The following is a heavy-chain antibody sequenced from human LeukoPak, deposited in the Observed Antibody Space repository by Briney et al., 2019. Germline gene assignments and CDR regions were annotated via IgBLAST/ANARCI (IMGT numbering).Heavy chain of an antibody. CDR3: ARGSGTYYYDSGGYLNWFDP. CDR1: GGSISSSGYY. D-gene: IGHD3-22*01. V-gene: IGHV4-39*01. J-gene: IGHJ5*02. Sequence: KPSETLSLTCTVSGGSISSSGYYWGWIRQPPGKGLEWIGTVYYTGSTYYNPSLTSRVTISEDTSRNQFSLTLNSVTAADTAVYYCARGSGTYYYDSGGYLNWFDPWGQGILVTVSS. CDR2: VYYTGST.